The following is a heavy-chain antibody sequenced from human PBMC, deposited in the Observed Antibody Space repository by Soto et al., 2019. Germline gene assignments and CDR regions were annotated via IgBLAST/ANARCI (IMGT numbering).Heavy chain of an antibody. V-gene: IGHV1-3*01. CDR1: GYTFTSYA. CDR2: INAGNGNT. D-gene: IGHD5-12*01. Sequence: QVQLVQSGAEVKRPGASVKVSCKASGYTFTSYAMHWMRQAPGQRLEWMGWINAGNGNTRYSQKFQGRVTITRDTSASTAYMELSSLRSEDTAVYYCARVGSGWLQLEWYFDLWGRGTLVTVSS. CDR3: ARVGSGWLQLEWYFDL. J-gene: IGHJ2*01.